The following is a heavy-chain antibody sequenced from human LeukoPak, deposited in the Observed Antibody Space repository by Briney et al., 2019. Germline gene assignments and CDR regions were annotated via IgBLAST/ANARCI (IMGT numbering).Heavy chain of an antibody. D-gene: IGHD4-17*01. V-gene: IGHV1-18*01. CDR3: ARWVDDYGDYDY. CDR1: GYTFTSYG. J-gene: IGHJ4*02. CDR2: ISAYNGDT. Sequence: ASVKVSCKASGYTFTSYGISWVRQAPGQGLEWMGWISAYNGDTNYAQKLQGRVTMTTDTSTSTAYMGLRSLRSDDTAVYYCARWVDDYGDYDYWGQGTLVTVSS.